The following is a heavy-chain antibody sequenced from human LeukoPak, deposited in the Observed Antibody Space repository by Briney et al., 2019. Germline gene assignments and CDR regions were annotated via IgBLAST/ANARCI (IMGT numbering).Heavy chain of an antibody. CDR2: TGTAGDT. J-gene: IGHJ4*02. D-gene: IGHD1-1*01. CDR3: ARAQLVSLDY. Sequence: GGSLRLSCAASGFTFSSYDMHWVRQATGKGLEWVSATGTAGDTYYPGSVKGRFTISRENAKNSLYLQMNSLRAGDTAVYYCARAQLVSLDYWGQGTLVTVSS. CDR1: GFTFSSYD. V-gene: IGHV3-13*01.